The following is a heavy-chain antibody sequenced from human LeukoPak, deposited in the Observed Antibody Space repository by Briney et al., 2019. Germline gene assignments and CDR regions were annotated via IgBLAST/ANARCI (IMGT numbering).Heavy chain of an antibody. V-gene: IGHV4-4*09. J-gene: IGHJ4*02. CDR2: IYTSGST. CDR3: ARWRSSSSDFDY. D-gene: IGHD6-6*01. CDR1: GGSISGYY. Sequence: SETLSLTCTVSGGSISGYYWSWIRQPPGKGLEWIGYIYTSGSTNYNPSLKSRVTISVDTSKNQFSLKLSSVTAADTAVYYCARWRSSSSDFDYWGQGTLVTVSS.